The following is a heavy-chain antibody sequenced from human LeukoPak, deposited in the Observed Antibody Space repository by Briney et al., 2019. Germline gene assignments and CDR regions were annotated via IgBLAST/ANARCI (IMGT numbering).Heavy chain of an antibody. Sequence: GGSLRLSCAASGFTFSHYTINWARQAPGKGLEWVSSISSSSSYIYYIDSVKGRFTISRDNAKNSLFLQMSSLRPEDTAVYYCARSIAAAGSADYWGQGTLVTVSS. CDR2: ISSSSSYI. CDR1: GFTFSHYT. CDR3: ARSIAAAGSADY. J-gene: IGHJ4*02. D-gene: IGHD6-13*01. V-gene: IGHV3-21*01.